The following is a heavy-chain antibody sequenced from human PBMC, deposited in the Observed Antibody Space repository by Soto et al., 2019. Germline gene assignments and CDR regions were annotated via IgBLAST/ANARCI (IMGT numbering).Heavy chain of an antibody. CDR2: IYYSGST. Sequence: SETLSLTCTVSGCSISSSTYCWGWIRQPPGKGLEWIGSIYYSGSTYYHPSLNSRVAISVDTSKNQFSLKLSSVTAAGTAVYYCARRATTVTYDAFDIWGQGTMVTVSS. J-gene: IGHJ3*02. V-gene: IGHV4-39*01. D-gene: IGHD4-17*01. CDR1: GCSISSSTYC. CDR3: ARRATTVTYDAFDI.